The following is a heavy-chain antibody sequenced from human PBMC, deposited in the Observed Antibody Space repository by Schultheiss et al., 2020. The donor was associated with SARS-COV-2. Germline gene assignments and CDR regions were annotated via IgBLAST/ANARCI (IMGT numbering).Heavy chain of an antibody. D-gene: IGHD5-24*01. CDR3: AARQMATSPYNWFDP. V-gene: IGHV3-23*01. CDR1: GFTFSSYA. J-gene: IGHJ5*02. Sequence: GGSLRLSCAASGFTFSSYAMSWVRQAPGKGLEWVSAISGSGGSTYYADSVKGRFTISRDNSKNTLYLQMNSLRAEDTAVYYCAARQMATSPYNWFDPWGQGTLVTVSS. CDR2: ISGSGGST.